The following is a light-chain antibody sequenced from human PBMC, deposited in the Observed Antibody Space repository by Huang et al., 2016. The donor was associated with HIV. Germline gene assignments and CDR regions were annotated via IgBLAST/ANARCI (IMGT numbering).Light chain of an antibody. CDR2: DAS. Sequence: EIVLTQSPATLSLSPGERATLSCRASQSVSRNLGWHQQKFGQAPRLFSYDASSRATGIPARFSGSGSGTNFTLTISSLEPEDCAVYYCQQRDTFGPGTRLEIK. J-gene: IGKJ5*01. CDR1: QSVSRN. CDR3: QQRDT. V-gene: IGKV3-11*01.